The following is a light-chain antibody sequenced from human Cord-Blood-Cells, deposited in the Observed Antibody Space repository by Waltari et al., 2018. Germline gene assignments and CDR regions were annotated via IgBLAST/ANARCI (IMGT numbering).Light chain of an antibody. CDR1: SSDVGGYNY. CDR3: SSYAGSNNWV. Sequence: QSALTQPPSASGSPGQSVTISCTGTSSDVGGYNYVSWYQQHPGKAPKLMIYEVSKRPSGGPERFPGSKSGNTAFLTDSGLQAEDEADYYGSSYAGSNNWVFGGGTKLTVL. V-gene: IGLV2-8*01. J-gene: IGLJ3*02. CDR2: EVS.